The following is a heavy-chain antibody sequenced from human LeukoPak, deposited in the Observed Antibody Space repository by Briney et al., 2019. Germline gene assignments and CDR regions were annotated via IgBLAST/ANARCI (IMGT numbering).Heavy chain of an antibody. CDR3: ARVQRGLAARGGVDY. J-gene: IGHJ4*02. CDR2: VSSSGSTI. CDR1: GFTFSSYE. Sequence: GGSLRLSCAASGFTFSSYEMNWVRQAPGKGLEGVSYVSSSGSTIYYADSVKGRFTISRDNAKNSLYLQMNSLRAEDTAVYYCARVQRGLAARGGVDYWGQGTLVTVSS. D-gene: IGHD6-6*01. V-gene: IGHV3-48*03.